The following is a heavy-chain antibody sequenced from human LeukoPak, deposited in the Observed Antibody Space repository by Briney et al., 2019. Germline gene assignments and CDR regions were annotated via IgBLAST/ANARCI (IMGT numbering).Heavy chain of an antibody. V-gene: IGHV4-39*01. D-gene: IGHD6-13*01. CDR3: ARCYSSSWYINWFDP. Sequence: PSETLSLTCTVSGGSISSSSYYWGWIRQPPGKGLEWIGSIYYSGSTYYNPSLKSRVTISVDTSKNQFSLKLSSVTAADTAVYYCARCYSSSWYINWFDPWGQGTLVTVSS. CDR2: IYYSGST. CDR1: GGSISSSSYY. J-gene: IGHJ5*02.